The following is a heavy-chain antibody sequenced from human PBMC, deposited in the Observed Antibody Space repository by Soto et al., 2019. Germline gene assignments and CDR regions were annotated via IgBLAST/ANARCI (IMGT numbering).Heavy chain of an antibody. Sequence: QVQLVESGGGAVQPGRSLRLSCAASGFTFDSHGMHWVRQAPGKGLEWVAVISSDGNNKYYVDSVKGRFTISRDNFNNMLYLQMSSLRAEDTAVYYCAKDLLPNTVTTCGSWGQGTLVTVSS. CDR1: GFTFDSHG. CDR2: ISSDGNNK. CDR3: AKDLLPNTVTTCGS. D-gene: IGHD4-17*01. V-gene: IGHV3-30*18. J-gene: IGHJ5*02.